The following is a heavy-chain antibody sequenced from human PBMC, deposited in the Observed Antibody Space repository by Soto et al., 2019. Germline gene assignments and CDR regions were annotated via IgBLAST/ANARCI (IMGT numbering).Heavy chain of an antibody. CDR3: ASGIVGATTYGMDV. CDR1: GFTFDDYG. Sequence: EVQLVESGGGVVRPGGSLRLSCAASGFTFDDYGLSWVRQAPGKGLEWDSGINWNGGSTRYADSVKGRFTISRDNAKNSLYLQMNSLRAEDTALYYCASGIVGATTYGMDVWGQGTTVTVSS. V-gene: IGHV3-20*04. D-gene: IGHD1-26*01. J-gene: IGHJ6*02. CDR2: INWNGGST.